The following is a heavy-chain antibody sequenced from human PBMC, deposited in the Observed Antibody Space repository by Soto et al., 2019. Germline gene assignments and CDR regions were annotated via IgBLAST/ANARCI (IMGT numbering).Heavy chain of an antibody. V-gene: IGHV4-34*01. J-gene: IGHJ4*02. CDR1: GESFSAFY. CDR3: VTFEERSPSGLQADF. Sequence: KTSETLSLTCGFSGESFSAFYWNWIRQSPEKGLEWIADIHYTGKTNYNPSLKSRVTISMDTSKRQFSLKLTSVTAADTAVYYCVTFEERSPSGLQADFWGQGTLVTVSS. CDR2: IHYTGKT. D-gene: IGHD3-10*01.